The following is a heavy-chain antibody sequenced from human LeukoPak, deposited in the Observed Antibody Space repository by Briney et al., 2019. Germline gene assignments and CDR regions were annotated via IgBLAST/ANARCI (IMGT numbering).Heavy chain of an antibody. V-gene: IGHV3-30-3*01. CDR2: ISYDGGNK. J-gene: IGHJ3*02. CDR1: GFTFSSYA. CDR3: ARDMGATIILSAFDI. Sequence: SGGSLRLSCAASGFTFSSYAMHWVRQAPGKGLEWVAVISYDGGNKYYADSVKGRFTISRDNSKNTLYLQMNSLRAEDTAVYYCARDMGATIILSAFDIWGQGTMVTVSS. D-gene: IGHD5-24*01.